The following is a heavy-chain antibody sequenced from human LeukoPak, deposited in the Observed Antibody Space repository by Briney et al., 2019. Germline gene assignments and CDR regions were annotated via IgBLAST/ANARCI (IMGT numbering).Heavy chain of an antibody. CDR1: GYTFTGYH. CDR2: INPNSGGT. Sequence: ASVKVSCKASGYTFTGYHMHWVRQAPGQGLEWMGWINPNSGGTNYAQKFQGRVTMTRDTSISTAYMELSRLRSDDTAVYYCARDRAVAATPDYNWFDPWGQGTLVTVSS. D-gene: IGHD2-15*01. J-gene: IGHJ5*02. CDR3: ARDRAVAATPDYNWFDP. V-gene: IGHV1-2*02.